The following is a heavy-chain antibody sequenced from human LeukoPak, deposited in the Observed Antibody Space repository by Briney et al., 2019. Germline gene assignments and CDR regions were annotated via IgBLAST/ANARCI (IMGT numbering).Heavy chain of an antibody. CDR1: GYTFTSYD. CDR2: MNPNSGNT. D-gene: IGHD3-16*02. V-gene: IGHV1-8*01. J-gene: IGHJ4*02. CDR3: ASHFYVWGSYRSYTSTLDY. Sequence: ASVKVSCKASGYTFTSYDINWVRQATGQGLEWMGWMNPNSGNTGYAQKFQGRVTMTEDTSTDTAYMELSSLRSEDTAVYYCASHFYVWGSYRSYTSTLDYWGQGTLVTVSS.